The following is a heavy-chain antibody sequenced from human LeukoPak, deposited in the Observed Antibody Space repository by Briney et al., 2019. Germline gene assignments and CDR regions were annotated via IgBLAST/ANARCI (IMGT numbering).Heavy chain of an antibody. V-gene: IGHV6-1*01. D-gene: IGHD3-10*01. CDR2: TYYRSKWYF. J-gene: IGHJ4*02. Sequence: SQTLSLTCAISGXSVSSNSSTWNWIRQSPSRGLEWLGRTYYRSKWYFDYAVSVKSRVTINPDTSKNQFSLQLNSVTPEDTAVYICARGDFETSGSYPALDYWGQGTLVTVSS. CDR3: ARGDFETSGSYPALDY. CDR1: GXSVSSNSST.